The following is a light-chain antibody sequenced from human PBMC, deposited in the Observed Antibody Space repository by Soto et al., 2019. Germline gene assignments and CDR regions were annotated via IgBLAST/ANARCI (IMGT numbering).Light chain of an antibody. CDR1: QSFSNNY. Sequence: EIVLTQSPGTLSLSPGERATLSCRASQSFSNNYLAWYQQKPGQAPRLLIYGASSRATGIPDRFSGSGSGTDFTLTISRLEPEDFAVYYCQQYVTSPYIFGQGTKLEIK. CDR3: QQYVTSPYI. CDR2: GAS. J-gene: IGKJ2*01. V-gene: IGKV3-20*01.